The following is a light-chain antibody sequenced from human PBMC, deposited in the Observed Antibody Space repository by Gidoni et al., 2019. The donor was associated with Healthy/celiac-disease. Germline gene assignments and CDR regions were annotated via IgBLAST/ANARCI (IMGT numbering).Light chain of an antibody. Sequence: EIVLTQSPATLSLSPGERATLSCRASQSVSSYLASYQQKPGQAPRLLIYDASNRATGIPARFSGSGSVTDFTLTISSLEPEDFAVYYCQHRSNWPPLTFGQXTKVEIK. CDR2: DAS. CDR1: QSVSSY. V-gene: IGKV3-11*01. CDR3: QHRSNWPPLT. J-gene: IGKJ1*01.